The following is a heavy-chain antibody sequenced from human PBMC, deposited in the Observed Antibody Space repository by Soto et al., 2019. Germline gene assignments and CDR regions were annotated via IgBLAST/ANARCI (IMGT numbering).Heavy chain of an antibody. Sequence: PSETLSLTCAVYGGSFSGYYWSWIRQPPGKGLEWIGEINHSGITNYNPSLKSRVTISVDTSKNQFSLKLSSVTAADTAVYYCARRVHDAFDIWGQGTMVTV. CDR2: INHSGIT. CDR1: GGSFSGYY. J-gene: IGHJ3*02. CDR3: ARRVHDAFDI. V-gene: IGHV4-34*01.